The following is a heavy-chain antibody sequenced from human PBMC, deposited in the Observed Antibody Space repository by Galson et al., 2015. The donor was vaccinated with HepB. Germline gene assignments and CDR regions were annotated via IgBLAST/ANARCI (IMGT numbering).Heavy chain of an antibody. CDR3: ASTMIGALHPFEY. Sequence: SCKASGYTFTSYYMHWVRQAPGQGLEWMGIINPSGGSTSYAQKFQGRVTMTRDTSTSTVYMELSSLRSEDTAVYYCASTMIGALHPFEYWGQGTLVTVSS. CDR2: INPSGGST. J-gene: IGHJ4*02. V-gene: IGHV1-46*03. CDR1: GYTFTSYY. D-gene: IGHD3-10*02.